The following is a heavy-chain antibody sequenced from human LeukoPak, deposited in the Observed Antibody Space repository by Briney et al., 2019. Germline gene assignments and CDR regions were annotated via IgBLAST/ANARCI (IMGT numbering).Heavy chain of an antibody. V-gene: IGHV3-48*04. J-gene: IGHJ4*02. CDR2: ISSSSSTI. CDR3: AREVGATDY. CDR1: GFTFTTYR. Sequence: GGSLRLSCAASGFTFTTYRTNWVRQAPGRGLEWVSYISSSSSTISYADSVRGPFTISRDNAKNSLYLQMNSLRAEDTAVYYCAREVGATDYWGQGTLVTVSS. D-gene: IGHD1-26*01.